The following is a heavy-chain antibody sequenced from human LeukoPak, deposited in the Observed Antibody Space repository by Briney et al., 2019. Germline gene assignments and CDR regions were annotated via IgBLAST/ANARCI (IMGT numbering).Heavy chain of an antibody. Sequence: TGGSLRLACAASGFTFSSYWMHWVRQAPGKGRVLVSRINSDGSSTTYADSVKGRFTISRDNAKNTLYLQMNTLRAEDTPVNYCARVYFDWPPNAFDIWGQATMVTVSS. J-gene: IGHJ3*02. CDR2: INSDGSST. CDR3: ARVYFDWPPNAFDI. CDR1: GFTFSSYW. D-gene: IGHD3-9*01. V-gene: IGHV3-74*01.